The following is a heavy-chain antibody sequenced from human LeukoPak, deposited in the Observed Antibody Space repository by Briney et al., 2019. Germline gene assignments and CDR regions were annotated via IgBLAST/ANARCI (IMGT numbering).Heavy chain of an antibody. CDR2: ISGSGGST. Sequence: GGSLRLSCAASGFTFSSYGMSWVRQAPGKGLEWVSAISGSGGSTYYADSVKGRFTISRDNSKNTLYLQMNSLRAEDTAVYYCAKDKSGWYYYYYMDVWGKGTTVTVSS. J-gene: IGHJ6*03. D-gene: IGHD6-19*01. CDR1: GFTFSSYG. CDR3: AKDKSGWYYYYYMDV. V-gene: IGHV3-23*01.